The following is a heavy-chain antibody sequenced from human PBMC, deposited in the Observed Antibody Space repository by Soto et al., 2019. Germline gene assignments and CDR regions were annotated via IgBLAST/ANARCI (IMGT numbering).Heavy chain of an antibody. V-gene: IGHV1-69*06. Sequence: SVXVSFKASLGTFSIYAIIFFLQAPGQGLDWMGGIIPIFGTANYAQKFQGRVTITADKSTSTAYMELSSLRSEDTAVYYCATQRRITMIVEGGWNDFDIRGQGTMVNVS. J-gene: IGHJ3*02. CDR3: ATQRRITMIVEGGWNDFDI. CDR1: LGTFSIYA. D-gene: IGHD3-22*01. CDR2: IIPIFGTA.